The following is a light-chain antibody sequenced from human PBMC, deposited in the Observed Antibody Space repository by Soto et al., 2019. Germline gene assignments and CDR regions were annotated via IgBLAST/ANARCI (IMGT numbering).Light chain of an antibody. CDR1: NIGSKS. Sequence: SYELTQPPSVSVAPGKTARITCGGNNIGSKSVHWYQQKPGQAPVLVIYYDSDRPSGIPERFSGSNSGNTATLTISRVEAGDEADYYCQVWDSSSYHPHVVFGGGTKVTVL. V-gene: IGLV3-21*04. CDR3: QVWDSSSYHPHVV. J-gene: IGLJ2*01. CDR2: YDS.